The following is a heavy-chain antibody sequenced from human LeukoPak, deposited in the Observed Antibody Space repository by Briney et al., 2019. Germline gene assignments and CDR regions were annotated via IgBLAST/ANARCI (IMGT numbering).Heavy chain of an antibody. J-gene: IGHJ6*02. Sequence: SQTLSLTCAISGDSVSSNSAAWNWIRQSPSRGLEWLGRTYYRSKWYNDYAVSVKSRITINPDTSKNQFSLQLNSVTPEDTAVYYCAREVRSLLWFGEPLGMDVWGQGTTVTVSS. CDR2: TYYRSKWYN. V-gene: IGHV6-1*01. D-gene: IGHD3-10*01. CDR1: GDSVSSNSAA. CDR3: AREVRSLLWFGEPLGMDV.